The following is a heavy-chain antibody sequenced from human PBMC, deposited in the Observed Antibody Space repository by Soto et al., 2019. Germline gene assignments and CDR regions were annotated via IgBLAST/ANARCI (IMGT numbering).Heavy chain of an antibody. CDR1: GFTFSSYG. D-gene: IGHD6-13*01. V-gene: IGHV3-33*01. CDR2: IWYDGSNK. J-gene: IGHJ4*02. Sequence: GGSLRLSCAASGFTFSSYGMHWVRQAPGKGLEWVAVIWYDGSNKYYADSVKGRFTISRDNSKNTLYLQMNSLRAEDTAVYYCARGRAADNHAGFDYWGQGTLVTVSS. CDR3: ARGRAADNHAGFDY.